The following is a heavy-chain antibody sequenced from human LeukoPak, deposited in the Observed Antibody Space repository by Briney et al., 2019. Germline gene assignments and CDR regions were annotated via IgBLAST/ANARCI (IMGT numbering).Heavy chain of an antibody. D-gene: IGHD3-3*01. V-gene: IGHV1-18*01. Sequence: ASVKVSCKTSGYSFILYGISWVRQAPGQGLEWMGWISAYNGNTNYAQKLQGRVTMTTDTSTSTAYMELRSLRSDDTAVYYCAREAIFGVVRYYYYMDVWGKGTTVTVSS. CDR3: AREAIFGVVRYYYYMDV. CDR2: ISAYNGNT. J-gene: IGHJ6*03. CDR1: GYSFILYG.